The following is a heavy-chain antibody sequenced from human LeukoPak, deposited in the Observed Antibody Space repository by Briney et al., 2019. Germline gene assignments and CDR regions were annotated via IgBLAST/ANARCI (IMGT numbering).Heavy chain of an antibody. CDR1: GYSISSGYY. J-gene: IGHJ4*02. Sequence: SETLSLTCTVSGYSISSGYYWRWIRQPPGKGLERIGTIYHSGSTYYNPSLKSRVTISVDTSKNQFSLKLTSVTAADTAVYCCARVRGYCSSTICYRYYFDYWGQGTLVTVSS. D-gene: IGHD2-2*01. CDR2: IYHSGST. CDR3: ARVRGYCSSTICYRYYFDY. V-gene: IGHV4-38-2*02.